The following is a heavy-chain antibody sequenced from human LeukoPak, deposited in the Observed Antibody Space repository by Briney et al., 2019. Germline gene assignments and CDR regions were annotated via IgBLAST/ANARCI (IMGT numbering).Heavy chain of an antibody. D-gene: IGHD3-22*01. V-gene: IGHV4-4*08. Sequence: SETLSLTCTVSGGSISSYYWSWIRQPPGKGLEWIGYIYNSGSTNYNPSLKSRVTISVDTSKNQFSLKLSSVTAADTAVYYCARDAKTYYYDGSGYYYDVDAFDIWGQGTMVTVSS. J-gene: IGHJ3*02. CDR3: ARDAKTYYYDGSGYYYDVDAFDI. CDR1: GGSISSYY. CDR2: IYNSGST.